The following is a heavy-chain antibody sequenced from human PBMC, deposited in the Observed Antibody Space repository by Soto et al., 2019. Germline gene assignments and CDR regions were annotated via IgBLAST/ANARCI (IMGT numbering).Heavy chain of an antibody. CDR1: GYSFTSYW. CDR2: IDPSDSYT. D-gene: IGHD2-2*01. Sequence: GESLKISCKGSGYSFTSYWISWVRQMPGKGLEWMGRIDPSDSYTNYSPSFQGHVTISADKSISTAYLQWSSLKASDTAMYYCARQGCSSTSCYDYYYYGMDVWGQGTTVTVSS. V-gene: IGHV5-10-1*01. CDR3: ARQGCSSTSCYDYYYYGMDV. J-gene: IGHJ6*02.